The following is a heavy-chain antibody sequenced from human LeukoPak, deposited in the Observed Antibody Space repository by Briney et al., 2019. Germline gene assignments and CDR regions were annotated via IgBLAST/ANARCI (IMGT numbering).Heavy chain of an antibody. Sequence: GGSLRLSCAASGFTFSNYAMTWVRQAPGKGLEWVSGTSGGGDTTHYADSVKGRFTISRDNSKNMVYLQMDSLRAEDTAVYYCATQWSVGGPTWNYMDVWGKGTMVTVSS. CDR1: GFTFSNYA. CDR2: TSGGGDTT. CDR3: ATQWSVGGPTWNYMDV. J-gene: IGHJ6*03. V-gene: IGHV3-23*01. D-gene: IGHD2-15*01.